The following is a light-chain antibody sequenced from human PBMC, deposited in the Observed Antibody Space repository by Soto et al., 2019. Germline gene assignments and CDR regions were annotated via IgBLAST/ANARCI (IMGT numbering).Light chain of an antibody. CDR2: DAS. CDR1: QYISNY. V-gene: IGKV1-33*01. J-gene: IGKJ1*01. Sequence: DIQMTKSPSSLSASVGDIVTMALHARQYISNYLTWYQQKSGKAPKRLIYDASNLETGVPSRFSGSGSGTDFTFTISSLQPEDVATYYCQQYNGLTRTFGQGP. CDR3: QQYNGLTRT.